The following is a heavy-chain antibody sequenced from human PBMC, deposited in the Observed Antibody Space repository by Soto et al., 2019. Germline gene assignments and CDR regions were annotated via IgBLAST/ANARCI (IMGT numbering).Heavy chain of an antibody. CDR2: ISPSSGGT. CDR1: GYTFTSYY. J-gene: IGHJ3*01. Sequence: QVQLVQSGAEVKKPGASVRVSCKASGYTFTSYYIHWVRQAPGQGPEWMGMISPSSGGTDYAQKFQGRVTMTRDTSTSTVYMELSSLRSEDTAVYFCTRSIITTAGTDAFDLWGQGTFVTVSS. CDR3: TRSIITTAGTDAFDL. V-gene: IGHV1-46*03. D-gene: IGHD6-13*01.